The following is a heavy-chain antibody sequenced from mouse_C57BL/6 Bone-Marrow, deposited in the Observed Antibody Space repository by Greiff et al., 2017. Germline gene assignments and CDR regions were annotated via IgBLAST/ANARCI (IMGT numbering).Heavy chain of an antibody. CDR2: IYPGDGDT. CDR1: GYAFSSSW. D-gene: IGHD1-1*01. CDR3: ARCITTVVARYWYFDV. J-gene: IGHJ1*03. Sequence: VQLQQSGPELVKPGASVKISCKASGYAFSSSWMNWVKQRPGKGLEWIGRIYPGDGDTNYNGKFKGKATLTADKSSSTAYMQLSSLTSEDSAVYFCARCITTVVARYWYFDVWGTGTTVTVSS. V-gene: IGHV1-82*01.